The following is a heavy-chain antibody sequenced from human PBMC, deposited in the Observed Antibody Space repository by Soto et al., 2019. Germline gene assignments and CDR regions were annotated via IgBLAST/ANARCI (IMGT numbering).Heavy chain of an antibody. CDR3: VTGSGVLESL. CDR1: GFTFSDYY. V-gene: IGHV3-30*03. CDR2: ISSNGSHL. Sequence: GGSLRLSCAASGFTFSDYYMSWIRQAPGKGLEWVAVISSNGSHLFYADSVRGRFTVSRDNGNNTIYLQMNGLKSEDTGVYYCVTGSGVLESLWGQGTLVTVSS. J-gene: IGHJ4*02. D-gene: IGHD6-6*01.